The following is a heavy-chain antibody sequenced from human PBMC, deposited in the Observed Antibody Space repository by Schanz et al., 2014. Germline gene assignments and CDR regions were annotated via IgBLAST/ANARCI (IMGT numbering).Heavy chain of an antibody. D-gene: IGHD3-10*01. Sequence: QVQLQESGPGLVKPSQTLSLTCTVSGGSVSSGGDYWSWIRQHPGKGLEWIGFISYSGSTYYNPSLKSRVTIPVARSKNQFSLRLDSVTAADTAVYYCALREKPYGPFASWGQGALVTVSS. CDR2: ISYSGST. CDR1: GGSVSSGGDY. V-gene: IGHV4-31*09. J-gene: IGHJ5*02. CDR3: ALREKPYGPFAS.